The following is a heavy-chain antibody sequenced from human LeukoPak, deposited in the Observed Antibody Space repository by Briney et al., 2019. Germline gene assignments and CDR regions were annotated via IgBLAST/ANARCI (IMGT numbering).Heavy chain of an antibody. Sequence: SETLSLTCTVSGGSISSYYWSWIRQPPGKGLEWIGYIYYSGSTNYNPSLKSRVTISVDTSKNQFSLKLSSVTAADTAVYYCARQEGILLWFGESPHDAFGIWGQGTMVTVSS. CDR1: GGSISSYY. J-gene: IGHJ3*02. CDR2: IYYSGST. CDR3: ARQEGILLWFGESPHDAFGI. V-gene: IGHV4-59*08. D-gene: IGHD3-10*01.